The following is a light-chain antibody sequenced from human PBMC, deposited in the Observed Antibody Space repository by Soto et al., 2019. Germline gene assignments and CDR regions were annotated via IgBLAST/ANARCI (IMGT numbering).Light chain of an antibody. CDR3: QTWGTGIRV. V-gene: IGLV4-69*01. CDR2: VNSDGSH. J-gene: IGLJ2*01. Sequence: QSVLTQSPSASASLGAPVKLTCTLSSGHSSYAIAWHQQQPEKGPRYLMKVNSDGSHRKGDGIPDRFSGSSSGAERYLTISSLQSEDEADYYCQTWGTGIRVFGGGTKLTVL. CDR1: SGHSSYA.